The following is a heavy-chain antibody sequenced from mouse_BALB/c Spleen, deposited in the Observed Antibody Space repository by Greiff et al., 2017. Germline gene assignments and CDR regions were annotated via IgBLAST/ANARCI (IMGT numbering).Heavy chain of an antibody. CDR1: GYTFTDYA. V-gene: IGHV1-67*01. CDR2: ISTYNGNT. Sequence: VKLMESGPEVVRPGVSVKISCKGSGYTFTDYAMHWVKQSHAKSLEWIGVISTYNGNTNYNQKFKGKATMTVDKSSSTAYMELARLTSEDSAIYYCARDTMITTGDYAMDYWGQGTSVTVSS. D-gene: IGHD2-4*01. J-gene: IGHJ4*01. CDR3: ARDTMITTGDYAMDY.